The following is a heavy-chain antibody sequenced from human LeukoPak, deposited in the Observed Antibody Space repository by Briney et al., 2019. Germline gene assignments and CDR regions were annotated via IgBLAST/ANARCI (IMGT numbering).Heavy chain of an antibody. CDR3: ASRTKVVPKRYPGYYYYYMDV. CDR2: IIPIFGTA. D-gene: IGHD2-2*01. Sequence: SSVKDSCQASGGTFSSYAISWVRQPPGQGLEWMGGIIPIFGTANYGQKFQGRVTITTDESTSTAYMELSSLRSEDTAVYYCASRTKVVPKRYPGYYYYYMDVWGKGTTVTVSS. V-gene: IGHV1-69*05. CDR1: GGTFSSYA. J-gene: IGHJ6*03.